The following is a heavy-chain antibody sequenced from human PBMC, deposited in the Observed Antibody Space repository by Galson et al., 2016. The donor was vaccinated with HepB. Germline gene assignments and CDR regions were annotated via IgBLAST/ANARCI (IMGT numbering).Heavy chain of an antibody. CDR3: ARDMTKVTTSGPDDLIYHYYGMDV. Sequence: LRLSCAASGFSISSYWMSWVRQAPGKGLEWVATMNQDGSVKFYVDSVKGRFTISRDNDKNSLHVQMNSLRAEDTAVYYCARDMTKVTTSGPDDLIYHYYGMDVWGQGTTVTVSS. J-gene: IGHJ6*02. V-gene: IGHV3-7*03. CDR2: MNQDGSVK. CDR1: GFSISSYW. D-gene: IGHD4-17*01.